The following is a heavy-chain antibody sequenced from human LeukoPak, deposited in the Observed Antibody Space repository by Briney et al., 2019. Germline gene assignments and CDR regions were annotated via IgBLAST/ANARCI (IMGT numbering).Heavy chain of an antibody. CDR3: AKGEVVPAAIYGMDV. V-gene: IGHV3-23*01. D-gene: IGHD2-2*02. CDR2: IKGSGDST. Sequence: GGPLRLSCAASGFTFSSYAMNWVRQAPGKGPEWVSLIKGSGDSTYYADSVRGRFTISRDNSKNTLYLQMNSLGGEDTAVYYCAKGEVVPAAIYGMDVWGQGTTVTVS. CDR1: GFTFSSYA. J-gene: IGHJ6*02.